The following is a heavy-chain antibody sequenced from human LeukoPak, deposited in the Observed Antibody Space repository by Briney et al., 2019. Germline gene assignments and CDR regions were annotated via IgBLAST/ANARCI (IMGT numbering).Heavy chain of an antibody. CDR2: IYNSGST. CDR3: ARGNYYDRVGWFDP. J-gene: IGHJ5*02. CDR1: GGSVSSGSYY. Sequence: SETLFLTCTVSGGSVSSGSYYWSWIRRPPGKGLEWIGYIYNSGSTNYNPSLKSRVTISVDTSKNQFSLKLSSVTAADTAVYYCARGNYYDRVGWFDPWGQGTLVTVSS. D-gene: IGHD3-22*01. V-gene: IGHV4-61*01.